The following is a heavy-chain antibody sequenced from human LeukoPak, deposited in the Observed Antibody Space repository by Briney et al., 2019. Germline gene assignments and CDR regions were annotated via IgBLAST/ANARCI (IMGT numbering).Heavy chain of an antibody. CDR3: ARFGGYSYED. CDR2: INPRGGST. V-gene: IGHV1-46*01. D-gene: IGHD5-18*01. CDR1: GYSFTNYY. Sequence: ASVTVSCKASGYSFTNYYMHWVRQAPGQGLEWMGIINPRGGSTTYAQKFQGRVTMTRDTSTSTVYMELSSLRSDDTAVYYCARFGGYSYEDWGQGTLVTVSS. J-gene: IGHJ4*02.